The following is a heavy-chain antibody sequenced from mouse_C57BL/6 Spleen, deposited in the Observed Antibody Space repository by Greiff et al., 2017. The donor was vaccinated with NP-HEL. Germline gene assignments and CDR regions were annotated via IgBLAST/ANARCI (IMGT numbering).Heavy chain of an antibody. CDR1: GYTFTSYG. D-gene: IGHD1-1*01. J-gene: IGHJ2*01. CDR3: ARFIGTTVVATIYYFDY. V-gene: IGHV1-81*01. CDR2: IYPRSGNT. Sequence: QVQLQQSGAELARPGASVKLSCKASGYTFTSYGISWVKQRTGQGLEWTGEIYPRSGNTYYNEKFKGKATLTADKSSSTAYMELRSLTSEDSAVYFCARFIGTTVVATIYYFDYWGQGTTLTVSS.